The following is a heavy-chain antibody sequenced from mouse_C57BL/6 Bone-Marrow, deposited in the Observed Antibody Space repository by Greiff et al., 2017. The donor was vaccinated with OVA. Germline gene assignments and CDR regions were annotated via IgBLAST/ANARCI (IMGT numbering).Heavy chain of an antibody. V-gene: IGHV1-61*01. CDR3: AREGYYDYDGYFDV. J-gene: IGHJ1*03. CDR2: IYPSDSET. D-gene: IGHD2-4*01. Sequence: QVQLQQPGAELVRPGSSVKLSCKASGYTFTSYWMDWVKQRPGQGLEWIGNIYPSDSETHYNQKFKDKATLTVDKSSSTAYMQLSSLTSEDSAVYYGAREGYYDYDGYFDVWGTGTTVTVSS. CDR1: GYTFTSYW.